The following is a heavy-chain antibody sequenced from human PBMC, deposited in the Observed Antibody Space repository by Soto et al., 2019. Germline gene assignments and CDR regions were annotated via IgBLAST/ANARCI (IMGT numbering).Heavy chain of an antibody. J-gene: IGHJ3*02. CDR3: ARTGYSSGWYKAAFDI. D-gene: IGHD6-19*01. V-gene: IGHV4-34*01. CDR1: GGSFSGYY. Sequence: SQTLSLTCAVDGGSFSGYYWSWIRQPPGKGLEWIGEINHSGSTNYNPSLKSRVTISVDTSKNQFSLKLSSVTAADTAVYHCARTGYSSGWYKAAFDIWGQGTMVTVSS. CDR2: INHSGST.